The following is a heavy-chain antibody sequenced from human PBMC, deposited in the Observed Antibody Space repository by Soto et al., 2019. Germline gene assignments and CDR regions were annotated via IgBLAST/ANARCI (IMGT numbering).Heavy chain of an antibody. CDR1: GYTFTTHA. CDR3: GRERKFDFWRKALDV. J-gene: IGHJ6*02. V-gene: IGHV1-3*01. D-gene: IGHD3-3*01. Sequence: QVQVVQSGAEVKKPGASVKISCKASGYTFTTHAMHWVRQAPGQSLEWMGWINGGTGQTKHSQRFQGRVNITRDTSASTAYMELSSLRSEDTAVYYCGRERKFDFWRKALDVWGQGTTVIVSS. CDR2: INGGTGQT.